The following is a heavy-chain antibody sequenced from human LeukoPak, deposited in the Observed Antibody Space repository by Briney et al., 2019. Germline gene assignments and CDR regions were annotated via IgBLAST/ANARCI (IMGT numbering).Heavy chain of an antibody. CDR3: ARGWLAETTVVTPYNY. CDR1: GGTFSNYA. V-gene: IGHV1-69*13. CDR2: IIPIFGTA. J-gene: IGHJ4*02. D-gene: IGHD4-23*01. Sequence: GASVKVSCKASGGTFSNYAINWVRQAPGQGLEWMGGIIPIFGTAHYAQKFQGRVTITADESTSTAYMELRSLRSEDTAVYYCARGWLAETTVVTPYNYWGQGTLVTVSS.